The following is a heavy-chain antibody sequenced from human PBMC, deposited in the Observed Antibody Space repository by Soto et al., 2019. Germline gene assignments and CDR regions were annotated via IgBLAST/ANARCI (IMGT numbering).Heavy chain of an antibody. D-gene: IGHD5-12*01. J-gene: IGHJ3*02. CDR3: ARDGGSWREMATIPDDAFDI. V-gene: IGHV1-69*13. CDR1: GGTFSSYA. CDR2: IIPIFGTA. Sequence: SVKVSCKASGGTFSSYAISWVRQAPGQGLEWMGGIIPIFGTANYAQKFQGRVTITADESTSTAYMELSSLRSEDTAVYYCARDGGSWREMATIPDDAFDIWGQGTTVTVSS.